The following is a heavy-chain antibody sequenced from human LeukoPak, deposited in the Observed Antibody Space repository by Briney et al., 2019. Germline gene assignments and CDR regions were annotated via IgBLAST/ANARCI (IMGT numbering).Heavy chain of an antibody. D-gene: IGHD1-26*01. CDR1: GFTFSTSS. V-gene: IGHV3-48*02. J-gene: IGHJ3*02. CDR2: ISSSSSTI. CDR3: ARDGLYSGTYYGAFDI. Sequence: QPGRSLRLSCAAYGFTFSTSSMNWVRPASGKGLEWVSYISSSSSTISYTDSVKGRFTISRDNAKNSLYLQMNSLRDEDTAVYYCARDGLYSGTYYGAFDIWGQGTIVTVSS.